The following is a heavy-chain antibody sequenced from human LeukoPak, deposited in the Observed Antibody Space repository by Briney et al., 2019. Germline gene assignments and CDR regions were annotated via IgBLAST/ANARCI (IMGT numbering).Heavy chain of an antibody. J-gene: IGHJ6*02. Sequence: SETLSLTCTVSGGSISSYYWSWIRQPPGKGLEWIGYIYYSGSTNYNPSLESRVTISVDTSKNQFSLKLSSVTAADTAVYYCARRVAAAGENYYYYGMDVWGQGTTVTVSS. V-gene: IGHV4-59*08. CDR3: ARRVAAAGENYYYYGMDV. D-gene: IGHD6-13*01. CDR2: IYYSGST. CDR1: GGSISSYY.